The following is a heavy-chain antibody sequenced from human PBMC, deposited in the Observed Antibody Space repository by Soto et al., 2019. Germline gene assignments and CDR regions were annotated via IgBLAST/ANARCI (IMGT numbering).Heavy chain of an antibody. V-gene: IGHV4-39*01. J-gene: IGHJ4*02. Sequence: QLQLQESGPGLVKPSETLSLTCTVSGGSISSSNYYWGWIRQPPGKGLEWIGNIFYSGSTYCNPSLKSRVTMSVDTSKNQFSLKLNSVTAADTAVYYCARRSGQSCSGGSCYPGGFDYWGLGILVTVSS. D-gene: IGHD2-15*01. CDR3: ARRSGQSCSGGSCYPGGFDY. CDR1: GGSISSSNYY. CDR2: IFYSGST.